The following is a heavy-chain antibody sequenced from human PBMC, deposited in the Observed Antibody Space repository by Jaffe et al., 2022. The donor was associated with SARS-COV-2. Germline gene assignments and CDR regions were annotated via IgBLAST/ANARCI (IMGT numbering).Heavy chain of an antibody. CDR1: GFIFTGYW. D-gene: IGHD2-21*01. V-gene: IGHV3-74*01. J-gene: IGHJ5*02. CDR2: IYNDGSVT. CDR3: VRDYHYSLADP. Sequence: EVQLVESGGGLVQPGGSLRLSCAASGFIFTGYWMHWVRQAPGKGLVWVSLIYNDGSVTSYADSVKGRFTISRDNAKNTVYLQMNSLTVDDTAVYYCVRDYHYSLADPWGQGTLVTVSS.